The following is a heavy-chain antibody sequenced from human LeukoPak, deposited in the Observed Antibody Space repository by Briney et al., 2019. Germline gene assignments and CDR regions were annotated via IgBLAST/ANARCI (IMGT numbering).Heavy chain of an antibody. D-gene: IGHD3-3*01. V-gene: IGHV1-69*05. J-gene: IGHJ6*03. CDR1: GGTFSSYA. CDR3: AMGGEPYYDFWSGYRHYYYYYYMDV. CDR2: IIPIFGTA. Sequence: ASVKVSCRASGGTFSSYAISWVRQAPGQGLEWMGGIIPIFGTANYAQKFQGRVTITTDESTSTAYMELSSLRSEDTAVYYCAMGGEPYYDFWSGYRHYYYYYYMDVWGKGTTVTVSS.